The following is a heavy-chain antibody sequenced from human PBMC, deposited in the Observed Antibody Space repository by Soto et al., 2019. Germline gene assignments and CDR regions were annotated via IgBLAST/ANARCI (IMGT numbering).Heavy chain of an antibody. CDR3: ARDSTVTTTLLDV. CDR1: GGSISTGGNY. D-gene: IGHD4-17*01. Sequence: SETLSLTCTVSGGSISTGGNYWSWIRQHPGKGLEWIGYIYYSGSTYYNPSLKSRVTISVDTSKNQFSLKLTSVTAADTAVYYCARDSTVTTTLLDVWGEGTTVTVS. CDR2: IYYSGST. V-gene: IGHV4-31*03. J-gene: IGHJ6*02.